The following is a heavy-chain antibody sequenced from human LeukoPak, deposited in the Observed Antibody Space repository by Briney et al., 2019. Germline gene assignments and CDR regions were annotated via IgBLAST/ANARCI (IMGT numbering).Heavy chain of an antibody. CDR1: GFTFSTYS. V-gene: IGHV3-48*02. Sequence: QPGGSLRLSCAASGFTFSTYSINWVRQAPGMGLEWVSYISSSSTSIYYADSVKGRFTISRDNAKNSLYLQMNSLRDEDTAVYYCARGTKEGYSSSWFDYWGQGTLVTVCS. CDR2: ISSSSTSI. CDR3: ARGTKEGYSSSWFDY. J-gene: IGHJ4*02. D-gene: IGHD2-2*01.